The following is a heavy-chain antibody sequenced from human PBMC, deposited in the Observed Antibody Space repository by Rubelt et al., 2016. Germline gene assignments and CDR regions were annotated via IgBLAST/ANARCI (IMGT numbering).Heavy chain of an antibody. Sequence: PSETLSLTCTVSGGSISSTSYYWGWIRQPPGKGLEWIGSIYYRGSTNYNPSLKSRVTISVDTSKNQFSLKLSSVTAADTAVYYCAREAFRTVVTPDLVYYYGMDVWGQGTTVTVSS. V-gene: IGHV4-39*07. CDR3: AREAFRTVVTPDLVYYYGMDV. J-gene: IGHJ6*02. D-gene: IGHD4-23*01. CDR2: IYYRGST. CDR1: GGSISSTSYY.